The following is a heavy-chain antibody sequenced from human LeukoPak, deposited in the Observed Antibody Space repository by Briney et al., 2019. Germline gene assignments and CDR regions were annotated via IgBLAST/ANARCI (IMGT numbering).Heavy chain of an antibody. CDR3: ARGDGDDNWLIDY. V-gene: IGHV3-48*04. Sequence: GGSLRLSCSTSGFTSSRFSMNWVRQAPGKGLEWISYISSSSTNIQYADSVRGRFTVSRDNARNSLYLQMNNLRAEDTAVYHCARGDGDDNWLIDYWGQGTLVTVSS. J-gene: IGHJ4*02. D-gene: IGHD1-1*01. CDR2: ISSSSTNI. CDR1: GFTSSRFS.